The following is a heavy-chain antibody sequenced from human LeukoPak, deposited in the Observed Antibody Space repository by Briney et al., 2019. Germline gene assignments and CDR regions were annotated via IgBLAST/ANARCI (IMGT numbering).Heavy chain of an antibody. J-gene: IGHJ4*02. CDR3: ASANCDFWSGYYFFDY. D-gene: IGHD3-3*01. V-gene: IGHV4-34*01. CDR1: GGSFSGYY. Sequence: PSETLSLTCAVYGGSFSGYYWSWIRQPPGKGLEWIGEINHSGSTNYNPSLKSRVTISVGTSKNQFSLKLSSVTAADTAVYYCASANCDFWSGYYFFDYWGQGTLVTVSS. CDR2: INHSGST.